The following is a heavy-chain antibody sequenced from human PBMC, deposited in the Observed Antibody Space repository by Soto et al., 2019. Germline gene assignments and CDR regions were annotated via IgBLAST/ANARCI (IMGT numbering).Heavy chain of an antibody. CDR2: VIVMFGTG. D-gene: IGHD3-3*01. V-gene: IGHV1-69*18. J-gene: IGHJ4*02. Sequence: QVQLVQSGPEVREPGSSVTVSCKTSGGDFKYSAISWVRQAPGQGLEWLGKVIVMFGTGTYAQKFQDRVTITADASSSTAFLELTRMTSDDAAIYYRVIERGDTVFGTEIVFDYWGQGPLVT. CDR3: VIERGDTVFGTEIVFDY. CDR1: GGDFKYSA.